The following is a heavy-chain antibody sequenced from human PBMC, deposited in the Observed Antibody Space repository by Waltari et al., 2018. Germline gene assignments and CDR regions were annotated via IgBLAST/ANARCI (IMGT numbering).Heavy chain of an antibody. D-gene: IGHD1-1*01. Sequence: EVQVVESGGGFIQTGESLRLSCGASGVTIGGTAMEWVRQSPGKGLQWIGRVRSKHNNFATVYAESMRGSSMVSRNASMNTAYLQIDNVTPDDTAVYYCTTGIVELESERAAFWGRGVLVTVTS. J-gene: IGHJ4*02. CDR3: TTGIVELESERAAF. CDR2: VRSKHNNFAT. V-gene: IGHV3-73*01. CDR1: GVTIGGTA.